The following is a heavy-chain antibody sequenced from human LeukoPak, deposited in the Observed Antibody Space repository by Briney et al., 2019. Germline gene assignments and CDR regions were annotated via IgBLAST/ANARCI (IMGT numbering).Heavy chain of an antibody. J-gene: IGHJ5*02. CDR1: GYTFTSYY. CDR3: ARGGLNTVTTSRWFDP. D-gene: IGHD4-17*01. V-gene: IGHV1-46*01. CDR2: INPSGGST. Sequence: ASVKVSCKASGYTFTSYYMHWVRQAPGQGLEWMGIINPSGGSTSYAQKFQGRVTMARDTSTSTVYMELSSLRSEDTAVYYCARGGLNTVTTSRWFDPWGQGTLVTVSS.